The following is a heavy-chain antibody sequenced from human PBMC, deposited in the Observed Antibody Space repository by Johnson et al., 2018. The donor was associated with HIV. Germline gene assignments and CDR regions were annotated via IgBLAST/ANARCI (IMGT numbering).Heavy chain of an antibody. CDR1: GFTFDDYA. CDR2: ISWNSGSI. V-gene: IGHV3-9*01. CDR3: AKDISWITMSRGAFDI. J-gene: IGHJ3*02. D-gene: IGHD3-22*01. Sequence: VQLVESGGGLVQPGRSLRLSCAASGFTFDDYAMHWVRQAPGKGLEWVSGISWNSGSIGYADSVKGRFTISRDNAKNSLYLHMNSVRAEDTALYYCAKDISWITMSRGAFDIWGQGTMVTVSS.